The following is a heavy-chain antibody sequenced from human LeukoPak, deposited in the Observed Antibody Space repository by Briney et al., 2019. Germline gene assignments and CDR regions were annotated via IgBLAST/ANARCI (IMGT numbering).Heavy chain of an antibody. CDR2: IYTSGST. CDR1: GGSISSYY. CDR3: ARGAPWVGAKDAFDI. J-gene: IGHJ3*02. V-gene: IGHV4-4*07. Sequence: SETLFLTCTVSGGSISSYYWSWIRQPAGKGLEWIGRIYTSGSTNYNPSLKSRVTMSVDTSKNQFSLKLSSVTAADTAVYYCARGAPWVGAKDAFDIWGQGTMVTVSS. D-gene: IGHD1-26*01.